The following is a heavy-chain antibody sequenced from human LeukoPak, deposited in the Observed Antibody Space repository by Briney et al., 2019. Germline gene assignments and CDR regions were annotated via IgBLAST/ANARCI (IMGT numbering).Heavy chain of an antibody. J-gene: IGHJ4*02. Sequence: GGSLRLSCAASGFTFSSYAMHWVRQAPGKGLEWVAVISYDGSNKYYADSVKGRFTISRDNSKNTLYLQMNSLRAEDTAVYYCARADGGYSGQGTLVTVSS. CDR1: GFTFSSYA. V-gene: IGHV3-30-3*01. CDR2: ISYDGSNK. CDR3: ARADGGY. D-gene: IGHD3-10*01.